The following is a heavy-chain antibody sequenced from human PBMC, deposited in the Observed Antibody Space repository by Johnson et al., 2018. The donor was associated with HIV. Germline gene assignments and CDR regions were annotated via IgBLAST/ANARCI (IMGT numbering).Heavy chain of an antibody. CDR1: QFTFSSYY. J-gene: IGHJ3*02. D-gene: IGHD3-16*02. V-gene: IGHV3-66*01. CDR3: ARGIAGDAFDI. CDR2: IYAGDNT. Sequence: EVQLVESGGGLAKPAWSPRLSCAASQFTFSSYYMNCVRQAPGKGLEWVSLIYAGDNTDYVDSVKGRFTISRDSSKNTLYLQMKRLTAEDTAVYYCARGIAGDAFDIWGQGTMVTVSS.